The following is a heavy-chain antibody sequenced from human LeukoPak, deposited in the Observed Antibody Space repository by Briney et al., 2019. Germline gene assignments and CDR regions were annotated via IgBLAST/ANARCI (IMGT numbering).Heavy chain of an antibody. CDR3: ARHDCITTTCYYFYGMDV. Sequence: SETLSLTCTVSGAPLNNYYWNWVRQPPGKGPEWIGSIYYSGSTYYNPSLKSRVTISVDTPKNQFSLKLSSVTATDTAVYYCARHDCITTTCYYFYGMDVWGQGTTVTVSS. V-gene: IGHV4-39*01. CDR2: IYYSGST. CDR1: GAPLNNYY. D-gene: IGHD2-2*01. J-gene: IGHJ6*02.